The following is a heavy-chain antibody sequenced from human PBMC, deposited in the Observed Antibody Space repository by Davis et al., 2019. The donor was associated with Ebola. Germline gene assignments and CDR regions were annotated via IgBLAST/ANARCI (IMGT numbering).Heavy chain of an antibody. Sequence: PSETLSLTCAVSGVSITNNNWWSWVRQPPGKGLEWIGEIHHSGSTNYNPSFTSRVTISVDKSNNHFSLSLTSVTAADTAVYYCASLGNDFFDLGRDYWGQGILVVVSS. CDR1: GVSITNNNW. CDR3: ASLGNDFFDLGRDY. V-gene: IGHV4-4*02. D-gene: IGHD3/OR15-3a*01. CDR2: IHHSGST. J-gene: IGHJ4*02.